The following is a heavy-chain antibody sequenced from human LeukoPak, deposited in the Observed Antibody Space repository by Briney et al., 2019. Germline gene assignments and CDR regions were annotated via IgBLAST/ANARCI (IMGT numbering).Heavy chain of an antibody. Sequence: GGSLRLSCAASGFTFSSYCMNWVRQAPGKGLEWVSSISNSSSYIYYADSVKGRFTISRDNAKNSLYLQMNSLRAEDTAGYYLATSRYSSSWASRGVWGQGTLVTVSS. V-gene: IGHV3-21*01. CDR2: ISNSSSYI. CDR3: ATSRYSSSWASRGV. D-gene: IGHD6-13*01. CDR1: GFTFSSYC. J-gene: IGHJ4*02.